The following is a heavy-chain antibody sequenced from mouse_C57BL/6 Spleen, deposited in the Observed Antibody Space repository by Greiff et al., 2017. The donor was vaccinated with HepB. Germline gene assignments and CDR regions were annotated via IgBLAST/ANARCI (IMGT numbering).Heavy chain of an antibody. Sequence: DVKLVESGGGLVKPGGSLKLSCAASGFTFSSYAMSWVRQTPEKRLEWVATISDGGSYTYYPDNVKGRFTISRDNAKNTLYLQMSHLKSEDTAMYYCAREETYDYDVWFAYWGQGTLVTVSA. CDR1: GFTFSSYA. J-gene: IGHJ3*01. CDR2: ISDGGSYT. V-gene: IGHV5-4*01. D-gene: IGHD2-4*01. CDR3: AREETYDYDVWFAY.